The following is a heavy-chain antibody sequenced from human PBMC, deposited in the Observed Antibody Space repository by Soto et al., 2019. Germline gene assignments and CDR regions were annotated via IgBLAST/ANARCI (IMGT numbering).Heavy chain of an antibody. CDR1: GYSISSGYY. D-gene: IGHD4-17*01. V-gene: IGHV4-38-2*01. CDR3: ARVDYGGNFDY. Sequence: SETLSLTCAVSGYSISSGYYWGWIRQPPGKGLEWIGSIYHSGSTYYNPSLKSRVTISVDTSKNQFSLKLSSVTAADTAVYYCARVDYGGNFDYWGQGTLVTVSS. CDR2: IYHSGST. J-gene: IGHJ4*02.